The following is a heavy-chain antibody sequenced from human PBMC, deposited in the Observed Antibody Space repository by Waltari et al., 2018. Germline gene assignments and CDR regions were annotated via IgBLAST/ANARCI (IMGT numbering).Heavy chain of an antibody. V-gene: IGHV1-69*05. CDR3: ASRTFGVVIIDAFDI. CDR1: GGTFSSYA. Sequence: QVQLVQSGAEVKKPGSSVKVSCKASGGTFSSYAISWVRQAPGQGLEWMGGIIPIFGTANYEQKFQGRVTITTDESTSTAYMELSSLRSEDTAVYYCASRTFGVVIIDAFDIWGQGTMVTVSS. J-gene: IGHJ3*02. D-gene: IGHD3-3*01. CDR2: IIPIFGTA.